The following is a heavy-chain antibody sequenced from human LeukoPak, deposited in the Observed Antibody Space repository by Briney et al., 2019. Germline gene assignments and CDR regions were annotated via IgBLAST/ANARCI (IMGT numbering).Heavy chain of an antibody. J-gene: IGHJ4*02. CDR2: IYHSGST. D-gene: IGHD3-10*01. V-gene: IGHV4-30-2*01. Sequence: SQTLSLTCTVSGGSISSGGYYWSWIRQPPGKGLEWIGYIYHSGSTYYNPFLKSRVTISVDRPKNQFSLKLSSVTAADTAVYYCARGAQGGYYGSGSYGYFDYWGQGTLVTVSS. CDR3: ARGAQGGYYGSGSYGYFDY. CDR1: GGSISSGGYY.